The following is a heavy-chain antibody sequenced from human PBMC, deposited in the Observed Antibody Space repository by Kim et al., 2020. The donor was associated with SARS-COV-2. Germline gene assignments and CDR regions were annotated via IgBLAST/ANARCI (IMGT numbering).Heavy chain of an antibody. CDR3: AKDASYSSTEYFQH. V-gene: IGHV3-23*01. D-gene: IGHD6-13*01. J-gene: IGHJ1*01. Sequence: ADSVKGRFTISRDNSKNTLYLQMNSLRAEDTAVYYCAKDASYSSTEYFQHWGQGTLVTVSS.